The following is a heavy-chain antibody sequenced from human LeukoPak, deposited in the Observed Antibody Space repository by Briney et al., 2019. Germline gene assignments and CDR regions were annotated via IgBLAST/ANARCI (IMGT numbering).Heavy chain of an antibody. CDR3: ARGYCTGGSCYFLDY. Sequence: ASVKVSCTASGYTFTNHGISWVRQAPGQGLEWMGWISAYNGNTNYAQKLQGRVTMTTDTSTGTAYMELRSLRSDDTAVYYCARGYCTGGSCYFLDYWGQGTLVTVS. J-gene: IGHJ4*02. V-gene: IGHV1-18*04. CDR2: ISAYNGNT. D-gene: IGHD2-15*01. CDR1: GYTFTNHG.